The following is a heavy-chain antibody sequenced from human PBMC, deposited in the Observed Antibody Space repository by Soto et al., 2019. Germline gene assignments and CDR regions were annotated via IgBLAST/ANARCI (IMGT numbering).Heavy chain of an antibody. CDR2: ISYDGSNK. CDR3: AKPASSGYYTTEFDY. CDR1: GFTFSSYG. Sequence: GGSLRLSCAASGFTFSSYGMHWVRQAPGKGLEWVAVISYDGSNKYYADSVKGRFTISRDNSKNTLYLQMNSLRAEDTAVYYCAKPASSGYYTTEFDYWGQGTLVTVSS. D-gene: IGHD3-22*01. V-gene: IGHV3-30*18. J-gene: IGHJ4*02.